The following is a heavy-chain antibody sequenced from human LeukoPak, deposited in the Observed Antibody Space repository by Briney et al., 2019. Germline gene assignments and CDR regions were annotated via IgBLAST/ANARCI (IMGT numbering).Heavy chain of an antibody. J-gene: IGHJ4*02. V-gene: IGHV3-21*01. CDR3: ARDPRGYSSSWYYDDY. CDR2: ISSSSTYI. Sequence: PGGPLRLSCEASGVTFSSYSMNCVRQAPGKGLECVSSISSSSTYIYYADSVKGRFTISRDNAKNSLYLQMSSLRAEDTAVYYCARDPRGYSSSWYYDDYWGQGTLVTVSS. CDR1: GVTFSSYS. D-gene: IGHD6-13*01.